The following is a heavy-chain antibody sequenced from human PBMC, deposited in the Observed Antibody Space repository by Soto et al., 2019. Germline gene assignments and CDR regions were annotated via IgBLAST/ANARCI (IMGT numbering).Heavy chain of an antibody. CDR3: ATASIVATYYYYYYGMDV. J-gene: IGHJ6*02. Sequence: ASVKVSSKVSGYTLTELSMHWVRQAPGKGLEWMGGFDPEDGETIYAQKFQGRVTMTEDTSTDTAYMELSSLRSEDTAVYYCATASIVATYYYYYYGMDVWGQGTTVTVSS. CDR1: GYTLTELS. D-gene: IGHD5-12*01. CDR2: FDPEDGET. V-gene: IGHV1-24*01.